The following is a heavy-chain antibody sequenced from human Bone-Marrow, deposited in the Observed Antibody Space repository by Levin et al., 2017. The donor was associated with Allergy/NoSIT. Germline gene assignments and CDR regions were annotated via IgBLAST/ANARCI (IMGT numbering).Heavy chain of an antibody. CDR3: ATYQQGGDFDF. V-gene: IGHV3-21*01. CDR1: GFSLSSYF. D-gene: IGHD2-2*01. CDR2: ISSSGTEI. Sequence: GESLKISCAASGFSLSSYFMIWVRQAPGQGLEWVSVISSSGTEIHYTDSMKGRLTISRDNGKNSLYLQMNSLRAEDTAIYFCATYQQGGDFDFWGQGTMVTVAS. J-gene: IGHJ3*01.